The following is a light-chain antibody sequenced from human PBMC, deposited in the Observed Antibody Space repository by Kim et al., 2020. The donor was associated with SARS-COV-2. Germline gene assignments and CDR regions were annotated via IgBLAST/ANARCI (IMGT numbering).Light chain of an antibody. V-gene: IGKV3-15*01. Sequence: VSPGERATLSCRASQTVSSNLAWYQQKPGQVPRLLIYAASTRATGIPARFSGSGSGTEFTPTINSLQSEDFAVYYCHQYNYWPRTFGQGTKVDIK. J-gene: IGKJ1*01. CDR3: HQYNYWPRT. CDR2: AAS. CDR1: QTVSSN.